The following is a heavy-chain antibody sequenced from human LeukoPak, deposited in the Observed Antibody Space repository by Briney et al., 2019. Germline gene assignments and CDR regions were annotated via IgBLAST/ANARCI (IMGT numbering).Heavy chain of an antibody. CDR2: INHSGST. D-gene: IGHD3-22*01. CDR1: GGSFSGYY. Sequence: SETLSLTCAVYGGSFSGYYWSWIRQPPGKGLEWIGEINHSGSTNYNPSLKSRVTISVDTSKNQFSLKLSSVTAADTAVYYCACYYDSSGYYVGSFDYWGQGTLVTVSS. V-gene: IGHV4-34*01. CDR3: ACYYDSSGYYVGSFDY. J-gene: IGHJ4*02.